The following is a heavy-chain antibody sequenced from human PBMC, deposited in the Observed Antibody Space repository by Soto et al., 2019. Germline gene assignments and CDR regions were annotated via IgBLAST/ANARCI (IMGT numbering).Heavy chain of an antibody. CDR2: IKQDGSEK. V-gene: IGHV3-7*05. J-gene: IGHJ4*02. CDR1: GFTFSSYW. D-gene: IGHD5-12*01. Sequence: PGGSLRLSCAASGFTFSSYWMSWVRQAPGKGLEWVANIKQDGSEKYYVDSVKGRFTISRDNAKNSLYLQMNSLRAEDTAVYYCARDHHRYRAYDYADFWAQGTFVPVSS. CDR3: ARDHHRYRAYDYADF.